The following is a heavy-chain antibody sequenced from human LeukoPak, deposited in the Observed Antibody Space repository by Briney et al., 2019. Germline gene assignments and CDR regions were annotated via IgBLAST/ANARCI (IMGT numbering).Heavy chain of an antibody. CDR1: GGSISSDY. CDR2: IYNSEIT. J-gene: IGHJ4*02. D-gene: IGHD3-16*01. V-gene: IGHV4-4*07. Sequence: KASETLSLTCTVSGGSISSDYWSWIRQPPGEVLEWIGRIYNSEITNYNPSLKSRVTMSIDTSKNQISLNLTSVTAADTAVYYCARASTREGGVAPFDYWGQGTLVTVSS. CDR3: ARASTREGGVAPFDY.